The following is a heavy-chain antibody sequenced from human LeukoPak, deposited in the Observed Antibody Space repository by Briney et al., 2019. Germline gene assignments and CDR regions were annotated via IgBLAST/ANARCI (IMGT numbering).Heavy chain of an antibody. CDR3: AKDIRGYDMDIDC. CDR2: ISGTGGNT. Sequence: GGSLRLSCAASGFTFSSYAMSWVRQAPGKGLEWVSGISGTGGNTYYADSVKGRFTISRDNSKNTLYLQMNSLRAEDTAVYYCAKDIRGYDMDIDCWGQGTLVTVSS. CDR1: GFTFSSYA. V-gene: IGHV3-23*01. D-gene: IGHD5-12*01. J-gene: IGHJ4*02.